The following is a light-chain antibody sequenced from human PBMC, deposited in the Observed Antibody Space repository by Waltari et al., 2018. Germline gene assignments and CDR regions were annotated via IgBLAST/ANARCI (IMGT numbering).Light chain of an antibody. J-gene: IGLJ1*01. CDR2: DNH. CDR3: GTWDSSLSAGV. CDR1: SSNIGNNY. V-gene: IGLV1-51*01. Sequence: QSVLTQPPSVSAAPGQKVTISCSGSSSNIGNNYVSWYQQLPGTAPKLLIYDNHKRPSGIPDRFSGAKSGTSANLDITGRQTGDEADYYCGTWDSSLSAGVFGTGTKVTVL.